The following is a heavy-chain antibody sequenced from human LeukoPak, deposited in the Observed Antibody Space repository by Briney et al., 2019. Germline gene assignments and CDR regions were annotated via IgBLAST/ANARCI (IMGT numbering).Heavy chain of an antibody. D-gene: IGHD1-7*01. CDR3: ATHLELLFDY. J-gene: IGHJ4*02. V-gene: IGHV1-24*01. Sequence: GASVKVSCKVSGYTLTELFMHWVRQAPGKGREWMGGFDPEDGETIYAQKFQGRVTMTEDTSTDTAYMELSSLRSEDTAVYYCATHLELLFDYWGQGTLVTVSS. CDR2: FDPEDGET. CDR1: GYTLTELF.